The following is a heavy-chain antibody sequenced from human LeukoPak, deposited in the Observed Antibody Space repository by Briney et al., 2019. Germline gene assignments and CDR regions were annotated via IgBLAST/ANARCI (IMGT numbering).Heavy chain of an antibody. CDR1: GFTFDDYG. V-gene: IGHV3-20*04. CDR3: VRDGSGWPTDYFDY. J-gene: IGHJ4*02. CDR2: INWNGGST. Sequence: RTGGSLRLSCAASGFTFDDYGMSWVRQAPGKGLEWVSGINWNGGSTHYADSVKGRFTISRDNANNSLYLQMNSLRADDTALYYCVRDGSGWPTDYFDYWGQGTLVTVSS. D-gene: IGHD6-19*01.